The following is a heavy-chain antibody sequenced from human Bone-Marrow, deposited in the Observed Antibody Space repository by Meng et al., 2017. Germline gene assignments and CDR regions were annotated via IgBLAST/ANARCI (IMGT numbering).Heavy chain of an antibody. J-gene: IGHJ4*02. Sequence: ASVKVSCKASGYTFTGYYMHWVRQAPGQGLEWMGWINPNSGGTNYAQKLQGRVTMTTDTSTSTAYMELRSLRSDDTAVYYCARDYKDIVVVVAATPGLDYWGQGTLVTVSS. CDR1: GYTFTGYY. V-gene: IGHV1-2*02. CDR3: ARDYKDIVVVVAATPGLDY. CDR2: INPNSGGT. D-gene: IGHD2-15*01.